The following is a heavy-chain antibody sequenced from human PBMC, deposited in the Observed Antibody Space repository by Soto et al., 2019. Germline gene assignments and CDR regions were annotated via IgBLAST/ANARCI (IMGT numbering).Heavy chain of an antibody. J-gene: IGHJ4*02. V-gene: IGHV3-74*01. CDR1: GFTFSSYW. CDR3: ASGRLGELSLFQLDY. Sequence: EVQLVESGGGSVQPGGSLRLSCAASGFTFSSYWMHWVRQVPGKGLVWVSRINRDGSSTSYADSVKGRFTISRDTAKNTLYLQMNSLRVEDTAVYYCASGRLGELSLFQLDYWGQGTLVIVSS. D-gene: IGHD3-16*02. CDR2: INRDGSST.